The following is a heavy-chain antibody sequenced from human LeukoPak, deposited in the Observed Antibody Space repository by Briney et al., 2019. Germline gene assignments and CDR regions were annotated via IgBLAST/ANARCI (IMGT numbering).Heavy chain of an antibody. J-gene: IGHJ6*03. CDR3: AADPYNWNRMHSYYYYYMDV. V-gene: IGHV3-23*01. CDR2: ISGSGGST. CDR1: GYSFTSYW. Sequence: GESLKISCKGSGYSFTSYWIGWVRQMPGKGLEWVSAISGSGGSTYYADSVKGRFTISRDNSKNTLYLQMNSLRSEDTAVHYCAADPYNWNRMHSYYYYYMDVWGKGTTVTVSS. D-gene: IGHD1-20*01.